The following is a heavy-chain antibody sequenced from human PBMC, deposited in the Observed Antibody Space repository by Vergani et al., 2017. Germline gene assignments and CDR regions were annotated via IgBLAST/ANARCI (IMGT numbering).Heavy chain of an antibody. D-gene: IGHD3-22*01. V-gene: IGHV3-33*01. CDR1: GFTFSSYG. Sequence: QVQLVESGGGVVQPGRSLRLSCAASGFTFSSYGMHWVRQAPGKGLEWVAVIWYDGSNKYYADSVKGRFTISRDNSKNTLYLKMNSLRAEDTAVYYCAREWGTISGTMIVVGLGYWGQGTLVTVSS. CDR3: AREWGTISGTMIVVGLGY. CDR2: IWYDGSNK. J-gene: IGHJ4*02.